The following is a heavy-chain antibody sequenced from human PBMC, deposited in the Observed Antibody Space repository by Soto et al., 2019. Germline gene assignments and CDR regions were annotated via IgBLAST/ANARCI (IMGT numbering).Heavy chain of an antibody. V-gene: IGHV1-3*01. J-gene: IGHJ6*02. Sequence: ASVKVSCKXSGYTFTSYAMHWVRQAPGQRLEWMGWINAGNGNTKYSQKFQGRVTITRDTSASTAYMELSSLRSEDTAVYYCARVTCSTSCYIAEYYYGMDVWGQGTTVTVSS. CDR3: ARVTCSTSCYIAEYYYGMDV. D-gene: IGHD2-2*02. CDR1: GYTFTSYA. CDR2: INAGNGNT.